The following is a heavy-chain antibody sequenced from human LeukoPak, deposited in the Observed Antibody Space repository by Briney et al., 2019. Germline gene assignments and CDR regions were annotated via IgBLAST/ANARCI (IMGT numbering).Heavy chain of an antibody. CDR2: ISSSGSTI. J-gene: IGHJ4*02. V-gene: IGHV3-48*03. CDR1: GFTFSSYE. D-gene: IGHD5/OR15-5a*01. Sequence: GGSLKLSCTASGFTFSSYEMSWVRQAPGKGLEWISYISSSGSTIYYADSVKGRFTASTDNAKNSPYLQMNSLRAEDTAVYYCAREVCYYFDYWGQGTLVTVSS. CDR3: AREVCYYFDY.